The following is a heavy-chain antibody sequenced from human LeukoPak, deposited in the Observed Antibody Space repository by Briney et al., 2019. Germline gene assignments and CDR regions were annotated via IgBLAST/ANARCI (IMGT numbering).Heavy chain of an antibody. Sequence: ATVKVSCKASGYTFTSYDINWVRRATGQGLEGMGWMNHNSGNTGYAQKFQGRVTMTRNTSISTAYMELSSLRSEDTAVYYCARGRITMVRGVIITGLVTDWGQGTLVTVSS. J-gene: IGHJ4*02. D-gene: IGHD3-10*01. CDR1: GYTFTSYD. CDR3: ARGRITMVRGVIITGLVTD. V-gene: IGHV1-8*01. CDR2: MNHNSGNT.